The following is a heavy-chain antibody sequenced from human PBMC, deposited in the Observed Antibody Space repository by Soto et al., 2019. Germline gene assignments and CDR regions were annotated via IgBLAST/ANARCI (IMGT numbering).Heavy chain of an antibody. D-gene: IGHD2-15*01. CDR3: ACSRRPARLGPKGAIDY. CDR1: GFTFSNYW. V-gene: IGHV3-74*01. Sequence: SRRLSCATSGFTFSNYWMHWVRQVPGRVLVWVSRIDTDGSTTSYADFAKGRFTISRDNAKSTLSLQMNSLRAEDTAIYYCACSRRPARLGPKGAIDYWGQGTLVTVSS. CDR2: IDTDGSTT. J-gene: IGHJ4*02.